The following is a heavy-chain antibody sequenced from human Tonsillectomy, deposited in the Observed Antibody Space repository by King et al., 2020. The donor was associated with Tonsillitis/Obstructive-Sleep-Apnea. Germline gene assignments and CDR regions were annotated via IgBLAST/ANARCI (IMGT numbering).Heavy chain of an antibody. J-gene: IGHJ6*03. CDR3: AGWVSGSYCYYYYYYMDV. CDR2: ISSSCSTI. Sequence: VQLVESGGGLVQPGGSLRLSCAASGFTFSSYEMNWVRQAPGKGLEWVSYISSSCSTIYYAESVKGRFTISRENAKHSLYRQMNSLTSEDTAVYYCAGWVSGSYCYYYYYYMDVWGKGTTVTVSS. D-gene: IGHD3-10*01. V-gene: IGHV3-48*03. CDR1: GFTFSSYE.